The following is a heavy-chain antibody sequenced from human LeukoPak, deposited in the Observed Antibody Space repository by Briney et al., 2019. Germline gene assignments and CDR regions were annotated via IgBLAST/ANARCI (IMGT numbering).Heavy chain of an antibody. CDR2: ISAYNSNT. D-gene: IGHD3-10*01. CDR3: ARDHKGQIRGAANY. CDR1: GYTFTSYG. V-gene: IGHV1-18*01. Sequence: ASVKVSCKASGYTFTSYGISWVRQAPGQGLEWMGWISAYNSNTNYAQKLQGRVTMTTDTSTSTAYMELRSLRSDDTAVYYCARDHKGQIRGAANYWGQGTLVTVSS. J-gene: IGHJ4*02.